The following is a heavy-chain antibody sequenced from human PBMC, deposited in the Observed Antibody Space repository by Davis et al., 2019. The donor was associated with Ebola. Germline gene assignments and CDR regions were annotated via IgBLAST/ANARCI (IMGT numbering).Heavy chain of an antibody. D-gene: IGHD4-17*01. Sequence: PGGSLRLSCAASGFTFSSYGMHWVRQAPGKGLEWVAVIWYDGSNKYYADSVKGRFTISRDNAKNTLYLQMNSLRAEDTAVYYCAREGATGYYYGMDVWGQGTTVTVSS. CDR2: IWYDGSNK. CDR1: GFTFSSYG. J-gene: IGHJ6*02. CDR3: AREGATGYYYGMDV. V-gene: IGHV3-33*01.